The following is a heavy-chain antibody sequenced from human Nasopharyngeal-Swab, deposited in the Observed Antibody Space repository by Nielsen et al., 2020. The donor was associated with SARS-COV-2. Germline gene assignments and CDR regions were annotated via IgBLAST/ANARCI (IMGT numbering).Heavy chain of an antibody. Sequence: GESLKISCAASGFTFSSYWMSSVRQAPGKGLEWVANIKQDGSEKYYVDSVKGRFTISRDNAKNSLYLQMNSLRAEDTAVYYCARDRTWFGELLRRYYAFDIWGQGTMVTVSS. D-gene: IGHD3-10*01. CDR2: IKQDGSEK. V-gene: IGHV3-7*05. CDR1: GFTFSSYW. CDR3: ARDRTWFGELLRRYYAFDI. J-gene: IGHJ3*02.